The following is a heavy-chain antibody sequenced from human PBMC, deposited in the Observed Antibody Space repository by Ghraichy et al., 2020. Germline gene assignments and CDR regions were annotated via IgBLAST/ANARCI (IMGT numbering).Heavy chain of an antibody. CDR2: IYYTGRV. J-gene: IGHJ6*03. CDR3: ARQQVSYYYYMDV. V-gene: IGHV4-39*01. CDR1: GDSISSTSHY. Sequence: ESLNISCTVSGDSISSTSHYWGWIRQPPGKGLEWIGSIYYTGRVFYNPSLKSRVTISVDTSKNQFSLNLNFVTAADTAMYYCARQQVSYYYYMDVWGKGTTVTVSS.